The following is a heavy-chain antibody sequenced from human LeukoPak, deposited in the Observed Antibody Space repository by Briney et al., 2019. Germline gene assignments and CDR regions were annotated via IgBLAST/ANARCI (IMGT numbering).Heavy chain of an antibody. CDR2: INPNRGGT. V-gene: IGHV1-2*04. D-gene: IGHD3-10*01. Sequence: ASVKVSCKASGYTFTGYYMHWVRQAPGQGREWMGWINPNRGGTNYAQKFQGWVTMTRDTSISTAYMELCRLRSDDTAVYYGARAMVRGVNWFDPWGQGTLVTVSS. J-gene: IGHJ5*02. CDR1: GYTFTGYY. CDR3: ARAMVRGVNWFDP.